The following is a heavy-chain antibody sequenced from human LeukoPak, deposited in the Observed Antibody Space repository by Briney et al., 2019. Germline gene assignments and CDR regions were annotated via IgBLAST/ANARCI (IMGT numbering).Heavy chain of an antibody. CDR2: ISDKGTT. CDR1: GVSINSHY. CDR3: ARRDAGWNYCDY. D-gene: IGHD6-19*01. Sequence: SETLSLTCAVSGVSINSHYWSWIRQSPGGGLEWIGHISDKGTTKYNPSLKSRVTIWADTSKNHLSLNLTSVLAADTAIYYCARRDAGWNYCDYWGQGILVTVSS. J-gene: IGHJ4*02. V-gene: IGHV4-59*08.